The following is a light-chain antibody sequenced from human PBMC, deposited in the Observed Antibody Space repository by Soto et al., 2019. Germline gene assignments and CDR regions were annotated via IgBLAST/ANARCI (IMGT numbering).Light chain of an antibody. CDR2: DAS. CDR3: QQSYSTPT. J-gene: IGKJ5*01. CDR1: QGVSIW. Sequence: DIQMTQSPSSVPASVGDRVTITCRASQGVSIWLAWYQQKPGKAPNLLIYDASSLQSGVPSRFSGSGSGTDFTLTISSLQPEDFATYYCQQSYSTPTFGQGTRLEIK. V-gene: IGKV1-12*01.